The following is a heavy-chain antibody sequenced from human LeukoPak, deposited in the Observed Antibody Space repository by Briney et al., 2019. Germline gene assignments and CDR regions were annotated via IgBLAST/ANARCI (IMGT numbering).Heavy chain of an antibody. Sequence: SETLSLTCDVSGYSIRSGSYWGWISHPPGKGLEWIGCMFHSGDTYHNPSLKSRVTISADTSKNQFSLKLTSVTAADTAVYYCAKVGACGDYARHDYWGQGTLVTVSS. CDR1: GYSIRSGSY. CDR2: MFHSGDT. V-gene: IGHV4-38-2*01. J-gene: IGHJ4*02. D-gene: IGHD4-17*01. CDR3: AKVGACGDYARHDY.